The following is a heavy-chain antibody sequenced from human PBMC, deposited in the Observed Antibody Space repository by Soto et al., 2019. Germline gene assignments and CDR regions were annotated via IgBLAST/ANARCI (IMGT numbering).Heavy chain of an antibody. V-gene: IGHV4-59*08. Sequence: SETLSLTCTVSGGSISSYYWSWIRQLPGKGLEWIGYIYYSGSTNYNPSLKSRVTISVDTSKNQFSLKLSSVTAADTAVYYCARRRGYCSSTSCPLYYFDYWGQGTLVTVSS. J-gene: IGHJ4*02. CDR2: IYYSGST. D-gene: IGHD2-2*01. CDR3: ARRRGYCSSTSCPLYYFDY. CDR1: GGSISSYY.